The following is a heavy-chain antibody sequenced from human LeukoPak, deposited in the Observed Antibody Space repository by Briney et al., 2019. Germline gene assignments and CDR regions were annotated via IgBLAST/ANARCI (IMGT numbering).Heavy chain of an antibody. J-gene: IGHJ3*02. V-gene: IGHV1-18*01. Sequence: ASVKVSCKASGYTFTRYGISWVRQAPGQGLEWMGWISAYNGNTNYAQKLQGRVTMTTDTSTSTAYMELRSLRSDDTAVYYCARGSGTTGECAFDIWGQGTMVTVSS. CDR3: ARGSGTTGECAFDI. CDR1: GYTFTRYG. D-gene: IGHD1-7*01. CDR2: ISAYNGNT.